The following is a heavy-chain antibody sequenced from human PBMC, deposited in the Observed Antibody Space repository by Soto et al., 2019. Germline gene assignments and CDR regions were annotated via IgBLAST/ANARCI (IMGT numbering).Heavy chain of an antibody. V-gene: IGHV3-48*02. D-gene: IGHD6-19*01. CDR1: GFRFSIYS. Sequence: EVQLVESGGNLVQPGGSLRLSCAASGFRFSIYSMNWVRQAPGKGLEWSAYITSDTKTIKYADSVKGRFTISRDNGKNSVYLHMNRRRDEDTAVYYCARSVEGHFDYWGQGTVVTVSA. CDR3: ARSVEGHFDY. J-gene: IGHJ4*02. CDR2: ITSDTKTI.